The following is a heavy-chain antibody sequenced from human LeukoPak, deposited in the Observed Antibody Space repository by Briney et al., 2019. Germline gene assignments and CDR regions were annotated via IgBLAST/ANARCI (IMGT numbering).Heavy chain of an antibody. CDR1: GFTFSSYW. D-gene: IGHD5-12*01. CDR3: ARSDIVATDPFDY. Sequence: PGGSLRLSCAASGFTFSSYWMHWVRQAPGKGLEWVSSISSSSYIYYADSVKGRFTISRDNAKNSLYLQMNSLRAEDTAVYYCARSDIVATDPFDYWGQGTLVTVSS. V-gene: IGHV3-21*01. CDR2: ISSSSYI. J-gene: IGHJ4*02.